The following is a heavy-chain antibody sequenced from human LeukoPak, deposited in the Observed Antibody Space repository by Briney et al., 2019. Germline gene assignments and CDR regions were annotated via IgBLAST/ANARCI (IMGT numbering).Heavy chain of an antibody. V-gene: IGHV3-7*05. CDR3: ARDLEQQLVGDYFDY. Sequence: GGSLRLSCAASGFTFSSYWMSWVRQAPGKGLEWVANIKQDGSEEYYVDSVKGRFTISRDNARDSLYLQMNSLRAEDTAVYYCARDLEQQLVGDYFDYWGQGTLVTVSS. J-gene: IGHJ4*02. D-gene: IGHD6-13*01. CDR2: IKQDGSEE. CDR1: GFTFSSYW.